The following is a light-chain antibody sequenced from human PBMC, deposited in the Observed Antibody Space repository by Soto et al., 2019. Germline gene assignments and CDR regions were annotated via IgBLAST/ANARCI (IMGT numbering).Light chain of an antibody. CDR3: QKFRNWPWT. CDR2: GGS. J-gene: IGKJ1*01. CDR1: QSISIN. V-gene: IGKV3D-15*01. Sequence: EIVLTQSPGTLSVSPGDRVTLSCRASQSISINLAWYQHKPGQAPRLLIHGGSTRATGIPARISGSGSGTEFTLTISSLQSEDFAVYYCQKFRNWPWTLGHGTKVDIK.